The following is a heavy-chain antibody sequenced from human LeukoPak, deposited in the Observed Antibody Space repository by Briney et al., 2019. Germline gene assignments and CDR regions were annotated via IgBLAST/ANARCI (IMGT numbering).Heavy chain of an antibody. CDR3: ARPRGWNFATYAFDI. Sequence: GGSLRLSCAASGFGFNSYSMNWVRQAPGKGVEGVSSISSTSDYIYYADSVKGRFTISRDNAKNSLYMQMNRLRAEDTAVYYCARPRGWNFATYAFDIWGQGILVTVSS. V-gene: IGHV3-21*01. CDR1: GFGFNSYS. J-gene: IGHJ3*02. D-gene: IGHD1-7*01. CDR2: ISSTSDYI.